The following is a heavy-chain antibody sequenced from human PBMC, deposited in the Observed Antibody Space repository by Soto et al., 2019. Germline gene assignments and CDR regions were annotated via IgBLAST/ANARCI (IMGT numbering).Heavy chain of an antibody. CDR2: ICAYNGNT. J-gene: IGHJ6*01. CDR1: GCTFTRYG. V-gene: IGHV1-18*04. CDR3: ARETSHNYTHSHYGIDV. D-gene: IGHD4-4*01. Sequence: ASVHVSCMDSGCTFTRYGISWVRLAPAQALEGMGWICAYNGNTNYAQNLKGRVTMTTDTSKSTAYLEMSTLTYDDTAVYYCARETSHNYTHSHYGIDVWGQGTMVTVSS.